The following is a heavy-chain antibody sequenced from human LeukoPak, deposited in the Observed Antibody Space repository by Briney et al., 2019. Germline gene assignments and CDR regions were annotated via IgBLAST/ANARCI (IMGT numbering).Heavy chain of an antibody. V-gene: IGHV3-33*08. D-gene: IGHD3-10*01. J-gene: IGHJ4*02. CDR1: GFTFSSYG. Sequence: HPGRSLRLSCAASGFTFSSYGMHWVRQAPGKGLEWVAVIWYDGSNKYYADSVKGRFTISRDNSKNTLYLQMNSLRAEDTAVYYCARDYFQFMVRGVILHYWGQGTLVTVSS. CDR2: IWYDGSNK. CDR3: ARDYFQFMVRGVILHY.